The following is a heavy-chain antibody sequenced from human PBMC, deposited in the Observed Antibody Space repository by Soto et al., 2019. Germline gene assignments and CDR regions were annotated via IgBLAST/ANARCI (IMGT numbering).Heavy chain of an antibody. V-gene: IGHV1-18*01. Sequence: GASVKVSCKASGGTFSSYAISWVRQAPGQGLEWMGWISAYNGNTNYAQKLQGRVTMTTDTSTSTAYMELRSLRSDDTAVYYCARDWYGDHADSYSGMGVGGKGTTAPVS. CDR3: ARDWYGDHADSYSGMGV. D-gene: IGHD3-10*01. CDR1: GGTFSSYA. CDR2: ISAYNGNT. J-gene: IGHJ6*04.